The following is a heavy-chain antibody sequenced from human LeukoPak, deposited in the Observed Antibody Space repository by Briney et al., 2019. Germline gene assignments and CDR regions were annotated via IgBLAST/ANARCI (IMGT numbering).Heavy chain of an antibody. CDR3: ARERAIASLRPYYFDY. J-gene: IGHJ4*02. Sequence: GGSLRLSCAASGFSFSSYGINWVRQAPGKGLEWVSGISGSGDITYYADSVKGRFTISRDNSRNTLYLQMNSLRAEDTAVYYCARERAIASLRPYYFDYWGQGTLVTVSS. CDR2: ISGSGDIT. V-gene: IGHV3-23*01. CDR1: GFSFSSYG. D-gene: IGHD6-6*01.